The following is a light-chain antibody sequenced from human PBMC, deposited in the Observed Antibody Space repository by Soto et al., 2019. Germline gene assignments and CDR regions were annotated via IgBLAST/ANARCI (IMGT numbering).Light chain of an antibody. CDR2: EGS. V-gene: IGLV2-23*01. J-gene: IGLJ7*01. CDR1: SSDVGSYNL. CDR3: CSYAGSSTHAV. Sequence: QSALTQPASVSGSPGQSITISCTGTSSDVGSYNLVSWYQQNPGKAPKLMIYEGSKRPSGVSNRFSGSKSGNTASLTISGLQAEDEADYYCCSYAGSSTHAVFGGGTQLTVL.